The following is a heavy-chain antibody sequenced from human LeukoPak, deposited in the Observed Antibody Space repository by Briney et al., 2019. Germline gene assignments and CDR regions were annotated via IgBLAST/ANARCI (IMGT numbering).Heavy chain of an antibody. CDR1: GYTFTSYG. D-gene: IGHD3-10*01. CDR2: ISAYNGNT. J-gene: IGHJ6*04. Sequence: ASVKVSCKASGYTFTSYGISWVRQAPGQGLEWMGWISAYNGNTNYAQKLQGRVTMTTDTSTSTAYMELRSLRSDDTAVYYCARDRLLWFGEDYYSMDVWGKGTTVTVSS. V-gene: IGHV1-18*04. CDR3: ARDRLLWFGEDYYSMDV.